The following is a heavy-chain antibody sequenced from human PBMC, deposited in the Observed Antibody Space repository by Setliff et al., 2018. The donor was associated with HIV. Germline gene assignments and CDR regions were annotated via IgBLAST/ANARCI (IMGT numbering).Heavy chain of an antibody. J-gene: IGHJ4*02. D-gene: IGHD3-22*01. Sequence: EASVKVSCKASGGTFRSYAISWVRQAPGQGLEYMGGIIPIFGTTDYAQKFRGRVTITADESRTTAYMELSSLRSEDTAVYYCAEYYYDTSGYPYFDYWGLGTLVTVSS. CDR2: IIPIFGTT. CDR1: GGTFRSYA. V-gene: IGHV1-69*13. CDR3: AEYYYDTSGYPYFDY.